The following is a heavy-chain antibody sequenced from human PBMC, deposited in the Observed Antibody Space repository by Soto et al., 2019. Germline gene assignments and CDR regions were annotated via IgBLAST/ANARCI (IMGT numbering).Heavy chain of an antibody. J-gene: IGHJ6*04. CDR1: AYTFTGSY. V-gene: IGHV1-2*02. CDR3: ARDRDTAMATLPHDFCGMHV. Sequence: ASVQVSGNASAYTFTGSYMHWVRQAPGQRLEWMGWINPNSGGTNYAQKFQGRVTMTKDTSISTAYMELRRLRSDDTAVYYCARDRDTAMATLPHDFCGMHVWVYGTNFTVAS. D-gene: IGHD5-18*01. CDR2: INPNSGGT.